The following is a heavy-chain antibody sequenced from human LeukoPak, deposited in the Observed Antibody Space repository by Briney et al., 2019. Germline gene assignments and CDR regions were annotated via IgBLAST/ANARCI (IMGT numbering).Heavy chain of an antibody. CDR1: GLTFSNYA. CDR2: ISSNGGTT. D-gene: IGHD5-18*01. CDR3: ARGGDGGYSYGYYFDY. Sequence: GGSLRLSCAASGLTFSNYAMHWVRQAPGKGLEYVSVISSNGGTTYYANSVKGRFTISRDNSKNTLYLQMGSLRAEDVAVYYCARGGDGGYSYGYYFDYWGQGTLVTVSS. J-gene: IGHJ4*02. V-gene: IGHV3-64*01.